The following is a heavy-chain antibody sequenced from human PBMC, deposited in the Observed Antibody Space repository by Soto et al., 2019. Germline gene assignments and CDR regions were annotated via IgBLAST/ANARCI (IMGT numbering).Heavy chain of an antibody. CDR1: GGSISGGDYY. J-gene: IGHJ6*02. CDR3: AREDCGGDCYTYYYRMDV. D-gene: IGHD2-21*02. V-gene: IGHV4-30-4*01. Sequence: QVQLQESGPGLVKPSQTLSLTCTVSGGSISGGDYYWSWIRQPPGKGLEWIGYIYYSGSTYYNPSLKTRVTISVDTSKNQFSLKLSSVTAADTAVYYCAREDCGGDCYTYYYRMDVWGQGTTVTVSS. CDR2: IYYSGST.